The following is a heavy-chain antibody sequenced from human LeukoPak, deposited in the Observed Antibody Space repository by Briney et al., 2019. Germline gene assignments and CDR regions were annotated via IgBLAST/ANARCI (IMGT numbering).Heavy chain of an antibody. CDR3: AELGITMIGGV. CDR1: GLTLSSYG. CDR2: ISSSSSYI. J-gene: IGHJ6*04. D-gene: IGHD3-10*02. V-gene: IGHV3-21*01. Sequence: PGGSLRLSCAVSGLTLSSYGMSWVRQAPGKGLEWVSSISSSSSYIYYADSVKGRFTISRDNAKNSLYLQMNSLRAEDTAVYYCAELGITMIGGVWGKGTTVTISS.